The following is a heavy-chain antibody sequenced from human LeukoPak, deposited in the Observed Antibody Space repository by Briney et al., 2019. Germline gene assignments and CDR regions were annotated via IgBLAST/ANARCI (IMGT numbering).Heavy chain of an antibody. Sequence: GGSLRLSCAASGFTFDDYAMHWVRQAPGKGLVWVSLISGDGGSTYYADSVKGRFTISRDNGKNSLYLQMNSLRTEDTALYYCAKAEYYDSSGYYYLSRYYYYYYGMDVWGQGTTVTVSS. CDR1: GFTFDDYA. CDR2: ISGDGGST. V-gene: IGHV3-43*02. D-gene: IGHD3-22*01. J-gene: IGHJ6*02. CDR3: AKAEYYDSSGYYYLSRYYYYYYGMDV.